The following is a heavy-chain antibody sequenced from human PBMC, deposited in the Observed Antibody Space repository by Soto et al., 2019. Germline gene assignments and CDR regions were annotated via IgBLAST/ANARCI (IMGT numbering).Heavy chain of an antibody. Sequence: PSETLSLTCTVSGGSISSYYWSWIRQPPGKGLEWIGYIYYSGSTNYNPSLKSRVTISVDTSKNQFSLKLSSVTAADTAVYYCARDIGDVPGENWFDPWGQGTLVTVSS. CDR2: IYYSGST. CDR1: GGSISSYY. D-gene: IGHD3-10*01. J-gene: IGHJ5*02. CDR3: ARDIGDVPGENWFDP. V-gene: IGHV4-59*08.